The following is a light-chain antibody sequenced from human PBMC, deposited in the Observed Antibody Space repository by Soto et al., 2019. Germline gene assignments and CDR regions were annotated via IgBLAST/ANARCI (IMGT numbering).Light chain of an antibody. CDR1: QGISKS. V-gene: IGKV1-27*01. CDR2: AAS. CDR3: QQCNSVPLT. J-gene: IGKJ4*01. Sequence: DIRMTQSPYSLSASVGDRVTITCRASQGISKSLAWYQQKPGKVPKLLIYAASTLQSGVPSRFSGSGSGTDVTLTITSLQPEDVATYYCQQCNSVPLTFGGGTKVEVK.